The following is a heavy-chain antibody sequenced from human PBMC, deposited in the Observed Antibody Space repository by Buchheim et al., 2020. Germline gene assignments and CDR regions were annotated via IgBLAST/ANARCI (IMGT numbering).Heavy chain of an antibody. Sequence: QVQLVESGGGVVQPGRSLRLSCAASGFTFRTYGMHWVRQAPGKGLEWVAVISYDGSNKYYGDSVKGRFTISRDNSKNTLYLQMSSLRAEDTAVYYCAKDLDSSGYYYPLFDYWGQGTL. D-gene: IGHD3-22*01. CDR2: ISYDGSNK. CDR1: GFTFRTYG. CDR3: AKDLDSSGYYYPLFDY. J-gene: IGHJ4*02. V-gene: IGHV3-30*18.